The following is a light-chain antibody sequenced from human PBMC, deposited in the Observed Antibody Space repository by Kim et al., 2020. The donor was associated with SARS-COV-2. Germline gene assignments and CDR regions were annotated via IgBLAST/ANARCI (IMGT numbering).Light chain of an antibody. J-gene: IGLJ7*01. V-gene: IGLV3-21*04. CDR2: YDS. Sequence: SYELTQPPSVSVAPGKTARITCGGNNIGSKSVHWYQQKPGQAPVMVIYYDSDRPSGIPERFSGSNSGNTATLTISRVEAGDEADYYCQVWDSSSEDAVFGGGTQLTVL. CDR3: QVWDSSSEDAV. CDR1: NIGSKS.